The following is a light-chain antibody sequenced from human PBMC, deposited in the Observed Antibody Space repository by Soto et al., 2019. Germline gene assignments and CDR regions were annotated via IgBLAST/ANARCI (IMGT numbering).Light chain of an antibody. J-gene: IGLJ1*01. CDR3: SSSGSTSTRYV. V-gene: IGLV2-14*01. CDR2: EVS. Sequence: QSALTQPASVSGSPGQSITISCTGTSSDVGGYPYVSWYQQHPGKAPKVIIYEVSHRPSGVSDRFSGSKSGNTASLTISGLQAEDAGDYFCSSSGSTSTRYVFGTGTKLTVL. CDR1: SSDVGGYPY.